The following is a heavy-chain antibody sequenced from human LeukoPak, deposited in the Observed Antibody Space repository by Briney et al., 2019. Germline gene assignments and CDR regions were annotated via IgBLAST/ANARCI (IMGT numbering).Heavy chain of an antibody. CDR3: ARGYSSGWFDY. CDR2: IYYSGST. CDR1: GGSISSYY. D-gene: IGHD6-19*01. J-gene: IGHJ4*02. Sequence: ASETLSLTCTVSGGSISSYYWSWIRQPPGKGLEWIGYIYYSGSTNYNPSLKSRVTISVDTSKNQFSLKLSSVTAADTAVYYCARGYSSGWFDYWGQGTLVTVSS. V-gene: IGHV4-59*01.